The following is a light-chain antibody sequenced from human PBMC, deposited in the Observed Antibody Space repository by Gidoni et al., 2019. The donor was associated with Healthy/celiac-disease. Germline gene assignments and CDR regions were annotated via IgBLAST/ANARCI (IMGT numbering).Light chain of an antibody. CDR2: GAS. CDR1: QSVSSN. J-gene: IGKJ1*01. CDR3: QQYNNWPGT. V-gene: IGKV3-15*01. Sequence: PATLSVSPGERATLSCRASQSVSSNLAWYQQKPGQAPRLLIYGASTRATGIPARFSGSGSGTEFTLTISSLQSEDFAVYYCQQYNNWPGTFXQXTKVEIK.